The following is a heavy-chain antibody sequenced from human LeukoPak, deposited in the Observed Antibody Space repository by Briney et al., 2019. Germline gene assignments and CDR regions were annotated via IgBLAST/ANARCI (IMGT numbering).Heavy chain of an antibody. CDR1: GGTFSSYA. J-gene: IGHJ4*02. D-gene: IGHD3-10*01. V-gene: IGHV1-69*13. CDR3: ASVDYASGRPFDC. Sequence: ASVKVSCKASGGTFSSYAISWVRQAPGQGLEWMGGIIPIFGTANYAQKFQGRVTITADESTSTAYMELSSLRSEDTAVYYCASVDYASGRPFDCWGQGTLVTVSS. CDR2: IIPIFGTA.